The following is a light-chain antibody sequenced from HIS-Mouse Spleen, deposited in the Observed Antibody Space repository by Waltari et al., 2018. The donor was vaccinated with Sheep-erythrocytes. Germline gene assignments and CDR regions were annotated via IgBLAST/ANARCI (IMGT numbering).Light chain of an antibody. CDR1: QSISSW. Sequence: DIQMTQSPSTLSASVGDRVTIPCRASQSISSWLAWYQQKPGKAPKLLIYKASSLESGVPSRFSGSGSGTEFTLTISSLQPDDFATYYCQQYNSYSPNWTFGQGTKVEIK. CDR3: QQYNSYSPNWT. V-gene: IGKV1-5*03. J-gene: IGKJ1*01. CDR2: KAS.